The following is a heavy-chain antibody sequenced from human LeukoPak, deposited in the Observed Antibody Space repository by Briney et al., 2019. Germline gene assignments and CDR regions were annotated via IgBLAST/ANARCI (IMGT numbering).Heavy chain of an antibody. CDR1: GGSFSGYY. J-gene: IGHJ4*02. D-gene: IGHD1-1*01. CDR2: INHSGST. V-gene: IGHV4-34*01. Sequence: PSETLSLTCAVYGGSFSGYYWSWIRQPPGRGLEWIGEINHSGSTNYNPSLKSRVTISVDTFKNQFSLKLSSVTAADTAVYYCARVWVTETTTGLDYWGQGTLVTVSS. CDR3: ARVWVTETTTGLDY.